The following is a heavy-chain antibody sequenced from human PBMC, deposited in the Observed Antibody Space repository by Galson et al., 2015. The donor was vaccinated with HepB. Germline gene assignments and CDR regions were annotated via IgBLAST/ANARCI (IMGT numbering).Heavy chain of an antibody. V-gene: IGHV3-23*01. CDR2: ISGSGGST. CDR3: AKDLAIVVVITTTYYYYGMDV. CDR1: GFTFSSYA. Sequence: SLRLSCAASGFTFSSYAMSWVRQAPGKGLEWVSAISGSGGSTYYADSVKGRFTISRDNSKNTLYLQMNSLRAEDTAVYYCAKDLAIVVVITTTYYYYGMDVWGQGTTVTVSS. D-gene: IGHD3-22*01. J-gene: IGHJ6*02.